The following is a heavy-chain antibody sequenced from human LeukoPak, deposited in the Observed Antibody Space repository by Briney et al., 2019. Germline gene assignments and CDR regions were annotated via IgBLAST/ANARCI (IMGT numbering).Heavy chain of an antibody. CDR1: GFTFSSYS. J-gene: IGHJ4*02. Sequence: PGGSLRLSCAASGFTFSSYSMNWVRQAPGKGLEWVSSISSSSSYIYYADSVKGRFTISRDNSKNTLNLQMNSLRAEDTAVYYCAKDPTHYRVWDYYETIGLSYWGQGTLVTVSS. D-gene: IGHD3-22*01. V-gene: IGHV3-21*01. CDR2: ISSSSSYI. CDR3: AKDPTHYRVWDYYETIGLSY.